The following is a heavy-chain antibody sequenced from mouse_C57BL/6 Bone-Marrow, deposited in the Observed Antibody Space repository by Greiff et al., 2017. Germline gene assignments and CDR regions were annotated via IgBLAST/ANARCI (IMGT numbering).Heavy chain of an antibody. CDR3: ARGSGLTTVVAGAMDY. CDR2: IYPRSGNT. D-gene: IGHD1-1*01. V-gene: IGHV1-81*01. Sequence: VKVVESGAELARPGASVKLSCKASGYTFTSYGISWVKQRTGQGLEWIGEIYPRSGNTYYNEKFKGKATLTADKSSSTAYMELRSLTSEDSAVYFCARGSGLTTVVAGAMDYWGQGTSVTVSS. CDR1: GYTFTSYG. J-gene: IGHJ4*01.